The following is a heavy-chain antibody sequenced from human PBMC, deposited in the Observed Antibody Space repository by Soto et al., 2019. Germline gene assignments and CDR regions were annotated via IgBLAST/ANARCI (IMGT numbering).Heavy chain of an antibody. CDR1: GGSFSGYY. V-gene: IGHV4-34*01. CDR3: ARAQRLRYGSGSYCLDY. D-gene: IGHD3-10*01. J-gene: IGHJ4*02. CDR2: INHSGST. Sequence: KPSETLSLTCAVYGGSFSGYYWSWIRQPPGKGLEWIGEINHSGSTNYNPSLKSRVTISVDTSKNQFSLKLSSVTAADTAVYYCARAQRLRYGSGSYCLDYWGQGTLVTVSS.